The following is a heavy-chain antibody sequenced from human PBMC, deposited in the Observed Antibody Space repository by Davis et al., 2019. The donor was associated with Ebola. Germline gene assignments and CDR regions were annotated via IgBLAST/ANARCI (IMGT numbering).Heavy chain of an antibody. CDR3: ARGRNYYESHFDY. CDR2: IYYSGST. Sequence: MPSETLSLTCAVYGGSFSGYYWSWIRQPPGKGLEWIGYIYYSGSTNYNPSLKSRVTISVDTSKNQFSLKLSSVTAADTAVYYCARGRNYYESHFDYWGQGTLVTVSS. V-gene: IGHV4-59*12. J-gene: IGHJ4*02. CDR1: GGSFSGYY. D-gene: IGHD3-22*01.